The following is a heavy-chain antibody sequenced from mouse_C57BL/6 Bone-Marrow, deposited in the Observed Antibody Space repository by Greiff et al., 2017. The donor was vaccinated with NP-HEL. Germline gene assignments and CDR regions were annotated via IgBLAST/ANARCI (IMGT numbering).Heavy chain of an antibody. V-gene: IGHV1-81*01. Sequence: QVQLQQSGAELARPGASVKLSCKASGYTFTSYGISWVKQRTGQGLEWIGEIYPRSGNTYYNDKFKGKATLTADKSSSTAYMELRSLTSEDSAVYFCARWGTDCYFDVWGTGTTVTVSS. J-gene: IGHJ1*03. CDR3: ARWGTDCYFDV. CDR1: GYTFTSYG. D-gene: IGHD2-14*01. CDR2: IYPRSGNT.